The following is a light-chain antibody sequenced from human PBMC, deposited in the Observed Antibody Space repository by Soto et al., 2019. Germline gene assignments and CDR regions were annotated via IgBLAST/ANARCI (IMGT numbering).Light chain of an antibody. V-gene: IGLV1-36*01. J-gene: IGLJ2*01. Sequence: QSVLTQPPSVSAAPRQRVTISCSGSSSNIGNNAVNWYQQVPGKAPKLLIYYDDLLPSGVSDRFSGSKSGTSASLAISGLQSEDEADYYCAAWDDNVNAPVFGGGTKLTVL. CDR1: SSNIGNNA. CDR3: AAWDDNVNAPV. CDR2: YDD.